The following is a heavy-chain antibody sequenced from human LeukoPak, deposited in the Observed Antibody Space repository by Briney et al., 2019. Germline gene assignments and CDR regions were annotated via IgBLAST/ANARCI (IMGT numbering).Heavy chain of an antibody. CDR3: ARQVDYGSGSYYWFDP. J-gene: IGHJ5*02. CDR2: IYYSGST. CDR1: GGSISSYY. D-gene: IGHD3-10*01. Sequence: SGTLSLTCTVSGGSISSYYWSWIRQPPGKGLEWIGYIYYSGSTNYNPSLKSRVTISVDTSKNQFSLKLSSVTAADTAVYYCARQVDYGSGSYYWFDPWGQGTLVTVSS. V-gene: IGHV4-59*08.